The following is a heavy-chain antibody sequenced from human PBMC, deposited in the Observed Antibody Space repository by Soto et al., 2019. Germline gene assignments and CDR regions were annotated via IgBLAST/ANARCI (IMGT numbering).Heavy chain of an antibody. J-gene: IGHJ5*02. CDR3: ARSQDSSGYWNNCFDP. D-gene: IGHD3-22*01. CDR2: IIPIFGTA. CDR1: GGTFSTYT. Sequence: QVPLVQSGAEVKKPGSSVKVSCKAPGGTFSTYTITWVRQAPGQGLEWMGGIIPIFGTANYPQKFQGRVTITADESTSTAYMEMSSLRSEDTAVYYCARSQDSSGYWNNCFDPWGQGTLVTVSS. V-gene: IGHV1-69*01.